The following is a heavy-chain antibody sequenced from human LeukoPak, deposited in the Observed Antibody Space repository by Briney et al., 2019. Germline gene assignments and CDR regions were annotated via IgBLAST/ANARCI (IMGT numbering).Heavy chain of an antibody. V-gene: IGHV4-39*01. Sequence: SETLSLTCTVSGGSLTSTSHYWDWVRQPPGKGLEWLGGVYSSGSTHYNPSLKSRVTVSFDTSKNQFSLSLTSVTAADTAVYYCTKRRGYSFGFDYYYMDVWGKGTTVTISS. CDR3: TKRRGYSFGFDYYYMDV. J-gene: IGHJ6*03. CDR1: GGSLTSTSHY. CDR2: VYSSGST. D-gene: IGHD5-18*01.